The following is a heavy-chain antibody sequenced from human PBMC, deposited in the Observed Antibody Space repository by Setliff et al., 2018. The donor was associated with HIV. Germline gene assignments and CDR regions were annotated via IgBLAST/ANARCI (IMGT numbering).Heavy chain of an antibody. Sequence: SETLSLTCTVSGGSISSNCYYWGWIRQPPRKGLEWIGSIFYSVSSHHNPSLQSRITISVDTSKNQFSLKLSSVTAADTAVYWCVREDSRYHYFDRWGQGTPVTVSS. J-gene: IGHJ4*02. V-gene: IGHV4-39*02. CDR2: IFYSVSS. CDR3: VREDSRYHYFDR. CDR1: GGSISSNCYY. D-gene: IGHD3-22*01.